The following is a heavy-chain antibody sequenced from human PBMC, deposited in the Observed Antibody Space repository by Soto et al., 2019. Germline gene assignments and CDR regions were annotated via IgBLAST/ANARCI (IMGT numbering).Heavy chain of an antibody. V-gene: IGHV5-51*01. Sequence: PGESLKISCKGSGYSFTSYWIGWVRQMPGKGLEWMGIIYPGDYDTRYSPSFQGQVTISADKSISTAYLQWSSLKASDTAMYYCARYSSSWYYYYGMDVWGRGTTVTVSS. J-gene: IGHJ6*02. D-gene: IGHD6-13*01. CDR3: ARYSSSWYYYYGMDV. CDR1: GYSFTSYW. CDR2: IYPGDYDT.